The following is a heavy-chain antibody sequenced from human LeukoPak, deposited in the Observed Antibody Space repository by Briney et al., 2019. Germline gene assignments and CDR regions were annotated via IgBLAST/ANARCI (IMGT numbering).Heavy chain of an antibody. CDR1: GYSFTSYW. CDR2: IYPGDSDT. D-gene: IGHD5-24*01. J-gene: IGHJ3*02. V-gene: IGHV5-51*01. Sequence: GESLKISCKGSGYSFTSYWIGWVRQMPGKGLEWMGIIYPGDSDTRYSPSFQGQVTISADKSISTSYLQWSSLKDSDTAVYSSVNHNERWLHVRDAFDIWGQGTTVTVSS. CDR3: VNHNERWLHVRDAFDI.